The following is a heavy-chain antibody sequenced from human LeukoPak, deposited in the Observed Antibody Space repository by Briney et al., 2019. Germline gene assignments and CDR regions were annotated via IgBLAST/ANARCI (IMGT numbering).Heavy chain of an antibody. Sequence: GGSLRLSCAASAFTFNRYWMNWVRQAPGKGLEWVANIKQDGNEKYYVDSVKGRFTISRDNAKNSLYLQMNSLRAEDTAVYYCARGLYCSSTSCFWSYWGQGTLVTVSS. J-gene: IGHJ4*02. CDR2: IKQDGNEK. V-gene: IGHV3-7*01. D-gene: IGHD2-2*01. CDR1: AFTFNRYW. CDR3: ARGLYCSSTSCFWSY.